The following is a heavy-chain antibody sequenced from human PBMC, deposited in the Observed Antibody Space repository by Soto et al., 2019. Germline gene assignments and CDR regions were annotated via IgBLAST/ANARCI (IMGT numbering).Heavy chain of an antibody. V-gene: IGHV3-30*18. CDR3: AKVMSSGYFLYYSNYGMDV. CDR1: GFSFSSYG. J-gene: IGHJ6*02. D-gene: IGHD3-22*01. Sequence: QVQLVESGGGVVQPGRPLRLSCASSGFSFSSYGMHWVRQAPGKGLEWVAVISHDGSKKYYGDSVKGRFTISRDNSKNTLYLHMNSLRGEDTAVYYCAKVMSSGYFLYYSNYGMDVWGQGTTVSVSS. CDR2: ISHDGSKK.